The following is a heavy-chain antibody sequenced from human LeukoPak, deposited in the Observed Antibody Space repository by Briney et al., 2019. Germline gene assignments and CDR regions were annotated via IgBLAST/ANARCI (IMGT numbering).Heavy chain of an antibody. CDR3: ARGSGPGVTTIDS. V-gene: IGHV3-13*01. J-gene: IGHJ4*02. D-gene: IGHD4-17*01. Sequence: GGSLRLSCAASGFTFSSYDMHWVRHAPGEGLEWVSAFHTDGGTFYLDSVRGGFTVSREDATNSLYLQLDTLSAGDTAVYYCARGSGPGVTTIDSWGQGTLVLASS. CDR2: FHTDGGT. CDR1: GFTFSSYD.